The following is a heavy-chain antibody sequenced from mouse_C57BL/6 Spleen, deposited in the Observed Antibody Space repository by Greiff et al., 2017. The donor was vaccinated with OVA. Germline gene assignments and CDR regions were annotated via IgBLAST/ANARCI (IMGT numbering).Heavy chain of an antibody. CDR1: GYTFTSYW. Sequence: QVQLQQPGTELVKPGASVKLSCKASGYTFTSYWMHWVKQRPGQGLEWIGNINPSNGGTNYNEKFKSKATLTVDKSSSTAYMPLSSLTSADSAVYYCARKGDDYDAAWFAYWGQGTLVTVSA. CDR2: INPSNGGT. J-gene: IGHJ3*01. V-gene: IGHV1-53*01. D-gene: IGHD2-4*01. CDR3: ARKGDDYDAAWFAY.